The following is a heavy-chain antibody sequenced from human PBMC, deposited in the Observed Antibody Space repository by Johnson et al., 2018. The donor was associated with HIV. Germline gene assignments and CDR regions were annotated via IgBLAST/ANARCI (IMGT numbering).Heavy chain of an antibody. J-gene: IGHJ3*02. D-gene: IGHD1-26*01. CDR3: ASGGSRYSGSYLSDAFDI. Sequence: VQLVESGGGLVQPGGSLRLSCAASGFTFSSYWMHWVRQAPGKGLVWVSRINSAGSSTSYADSVKGRFTISRDNAKNTLYLQMNSLRAEDTAVDYCASGGSRYSGSYLSDAFDIWGQGTMVTVSS. CDR1: GFTFSSYW. V-gene: IGHV3-74*01. CDR2: INSAGSST.